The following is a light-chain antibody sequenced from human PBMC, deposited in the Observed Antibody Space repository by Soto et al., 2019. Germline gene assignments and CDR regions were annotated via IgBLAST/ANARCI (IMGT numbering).Light chain of an antibody. CDR1: QTFMY. Sequence: DIQMTQSPSTLSASVGDRVTITCRASQTFMYLAWYQQKPGKAPKLLIYDASTLQSGVPSSFSGSESGTEFTLTISSMQPDDCATYYCQQYNSYPYTFGQGTKLEIK. CDR3: QQYNSYPYT. J-gene: IGKJ2*01. CDR2: DAS. V-gene: IGKV1-5*01.